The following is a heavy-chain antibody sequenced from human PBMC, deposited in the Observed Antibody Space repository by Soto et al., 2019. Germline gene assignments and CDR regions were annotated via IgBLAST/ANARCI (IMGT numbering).Heavy chain of an antibody. V-gene: IGHV1-46*03. D-gene: IGHD4-17*01. CDR1: GYPFTSYY. Sequence: GASVKVSCKASGYPFTSYYMHWVRQAPGQGLEWMGIINPSNGGTNYAQNFQGRVSMTRDTSSSTFYMELSSLRSEDAAVYYCARELLPPLTTEHWGQGTLVTVSS. J-gene: IGHJ1*01. CDR3: ARELLPPLTTEH. CDR2: INPSNGGT.